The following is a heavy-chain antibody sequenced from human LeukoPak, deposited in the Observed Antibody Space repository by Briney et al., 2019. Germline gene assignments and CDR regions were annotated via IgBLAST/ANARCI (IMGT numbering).Heavy chain of an antibody. Sequence: SETLSLTCTVSGVSITNYYWAWIRQPAGKGLEWIGRMYISGSTNYNPSLKSRVTISIDKTKNQFSLKLRSVTAADTAAYYCARDYLVGAPLDSWGQGTLVTVSS. CDR3: ARDYLVGAPLDS. CDR2: MYISGST. CDR1: GVSITNYY. D-gene: IGHD1-26*01. V-gene: IGHV4-4*07. J-gene: IGHJ4*02.